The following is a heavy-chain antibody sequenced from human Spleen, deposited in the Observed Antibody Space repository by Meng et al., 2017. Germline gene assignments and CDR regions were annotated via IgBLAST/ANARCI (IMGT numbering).Heavy chain of an antibody. J-gene: IGHJ5*02. D-gene: IGHD6-19*01. CDR1: GGSISTSGYY. V-gene: IGHV4-39*01. Sequence: QPQLQESGPGLGKPSEALSLTGSVSGGSISTSGYYWGWIRQPPGKGLEWIGSIGHSGITYYTPSLKSRVTVSIDTSKSQFSPKLTSVTAADTAVYYCVRSSGWVRTGFDPWGQGTLVTVSS. CDR3: VRSSGWVRTGFDP. CDR2: IGHSGIT.